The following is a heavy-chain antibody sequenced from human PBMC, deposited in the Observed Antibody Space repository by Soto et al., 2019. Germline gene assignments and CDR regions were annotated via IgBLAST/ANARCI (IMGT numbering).Heavy chain of an antibody. J-gene: IGHJ3*02. CDR2: TYYRSKWYN. CDR3: ARDLRPYDAAFDI. CDR1: GGSVSRNSAA. D-gene: IGHD5-12*01. V-gene: IGHV6-1*01. Sequence: SQTLSLTCASSGGSVSRNSAAWNWIRQSPSRGLEWLGRTYYRSKWYNDYAISVKSRITINPDTSKNQFSLQLNSVTPEDTAVYYCARDLRPYDAAFDIWGQGTMVTVSS.